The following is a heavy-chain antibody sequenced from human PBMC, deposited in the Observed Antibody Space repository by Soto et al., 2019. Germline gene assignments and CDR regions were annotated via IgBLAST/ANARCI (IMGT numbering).Heavy chain of an antibody. CDR2: MNPNSGYT. CDR3: ARGPRVRADTIFGVVIVLDI. CDR1: GYTFNNYD. D-gene: IGHD3-3*01. J-gene: IGHJ6*04. Sequence: QVQLVQSGAEVKKPGASVKVSCKASGYTFNNYDIHWVRQATGQGLAWVGWMNPNSGYTEFAQKFQGRVSMTRNTSISTAYMELSSLRSEDTAMYYCARGPRVRADTIFGVVIVLDIWGKGTTVTVSS. V-gene: IGHV1-8*01.